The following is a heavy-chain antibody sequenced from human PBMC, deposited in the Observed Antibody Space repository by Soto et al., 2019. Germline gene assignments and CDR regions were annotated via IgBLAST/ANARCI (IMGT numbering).Heavy chain of an antibody. CDR1: GYAFTGYY. CDR2: INPNSGGT. Sequence: ASVKVSCKASGYAFTGYYMHWVRQAPGQGLEWMGWINPNSGGTNYAQKFQGWVTMTRDTSISTAYMELSRLRSDDTAVYYCARDNSPFITGTLRHSYGMDVWGQGTTVTVSS. CDR3: ARDNSPFITGTLRHSYGMDV. D-gene: IGHD1-20*01. V-gene: IGHV1-2*04. J-gene: IGHJ6*02.